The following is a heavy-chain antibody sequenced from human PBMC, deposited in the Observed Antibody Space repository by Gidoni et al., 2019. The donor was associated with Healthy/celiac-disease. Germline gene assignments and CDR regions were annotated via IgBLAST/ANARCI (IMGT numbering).Heavy chain of an antibody. J-gene: IGHJ6*02. CDR2: IYYSGST. CDR3: ARDRGYFDWLAGDDYGMDV. Sequence: QVQLQESGPGLVKPSQTLSLTCTVSGGSFSSGGYYWSWIRQHPGKGLEWIGYIYYSGSTYYNPSLKSRVTISVDTSKNQFSLKLSSVTAADTAVYYCARDRGYFDWLAGDDYGMDVWGQGTTVTVSS. D-gene: IGHD3-9*01. CDR1: GGSFSSGGYY. V-gene: IGHV4-31*03.